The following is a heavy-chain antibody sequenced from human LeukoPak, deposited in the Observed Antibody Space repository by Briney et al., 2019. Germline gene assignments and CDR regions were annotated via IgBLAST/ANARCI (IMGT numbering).Heavy chain of an antibody. D-gene: IGHD4-17*01. CDR1: GGSISSHY. CDR3: AREDPQTTVPEGMDV. V-gene: IGHV4-59*11. J-gene: IGHJ6*02. Sequence: PSETLSLTCTVSGGSISSHYWSWIRQPPGKELEWIGYIYYSGTTNYNPSLKSRVTISVDTSKNQFSLQLRSVTAADTAVYYCAREDPQTTVPEGMDVWGQGTTVTVSS. CDR2: IYYSGTT.